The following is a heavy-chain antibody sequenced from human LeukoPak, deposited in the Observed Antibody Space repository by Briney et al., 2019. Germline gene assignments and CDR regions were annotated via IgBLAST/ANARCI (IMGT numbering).Heavy chain of an antibody. CDR1: GGTFSSYA. D-gene: IGHD6-19*01. CDR2: TIPIFGTA. CDR3: ARGGSSGWGAFDI. Sequence: VASVKVSCKASGGTFSSYAISWVRQAPGQGLEWMGGTIPIFGTANYAQKFQGRVTITTDESTSTAYMELSSLRSEDTAVYYCARGGSSGWGAFDIWGQGTMVTVSS. V-gene: IGHV1-69*05. J-gene: IGHJ3*02.